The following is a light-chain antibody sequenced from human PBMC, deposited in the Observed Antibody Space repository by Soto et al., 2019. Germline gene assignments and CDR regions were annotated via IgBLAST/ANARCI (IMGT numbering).Light chain of an antibody. CDR2: DAS. J-gene: IGKJ5*01. CDR3: QQYNSFSLIT. V-gene: IGKV1-5*01. Sequence: DNQMAQSPSTLSASVGDPATFACPPSQSISRWLAWYQQKPGKAPKILISDASILESGVPSRFSGTGSGTEFTLTISSLQPDDFATYFCQQYNSFSLITFGQGTRLEI. CDR1: QSISRW.